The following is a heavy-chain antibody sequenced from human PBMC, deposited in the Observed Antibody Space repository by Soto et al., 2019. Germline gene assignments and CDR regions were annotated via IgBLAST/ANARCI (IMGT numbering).Heavy chain of an antibody. Sequence: ASVKVSCKASGYTFTSYGISWVRQAPGQGLEWMGWISAYNGNTNYAQKLQGRVTMTTDTSTSTAYMGLRSLRSDDTAVYYCARVEFLWFGELLSDYYYYYGMDVWGQGTTVTVSS. V-gene: IGHV1-18*04. CDR2: ISAYNGNT. CDR1: GYTFTSYG. D-gene: IGHD3-10*01. J-gene: IGHJ6*02. CDR3: ARVEFLWFGELLSDYYYYYGMDV.